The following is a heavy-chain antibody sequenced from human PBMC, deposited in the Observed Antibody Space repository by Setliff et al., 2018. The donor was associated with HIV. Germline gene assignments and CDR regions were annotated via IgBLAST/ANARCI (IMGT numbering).Heavy chain of an antibody. Sequence: KASETLSPTCAVYGGSFSGYYWSWISQPPGKGLEWIGEINHSGSTNYNPSPKSRVTISVDTPKNQFSLKLNSLTAADTAVYYCARVTFSGPDYWGQGTLVTVSS. J-gene: IGHJ4*02. CDR3: ARVTFSGPDY. CDR2: INHSGST. V-gene: IGHV4-34*01. D-gene: IGHD1-26*01. CDR1: GGSFSGYY.